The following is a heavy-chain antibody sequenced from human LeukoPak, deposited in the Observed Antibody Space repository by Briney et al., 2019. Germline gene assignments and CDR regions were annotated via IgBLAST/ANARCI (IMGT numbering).Heavy chain of an antibody. V-gene: IGHV3-30*03. Sequence: GGSLRLSCAASGFTFSSYGMHWVRQPPGKGLEWVAVISYDGSNRYYADSVKGRFTISKDNAKNSLYLQMNSLRAEDTALYHCARNNGMDVWGQGTTVIVSS. CDR1: GFTFSSYG. J-gene: IGHJ6*02. CDR2: ISYDGSNR. CDR3: ARNNGMDV.